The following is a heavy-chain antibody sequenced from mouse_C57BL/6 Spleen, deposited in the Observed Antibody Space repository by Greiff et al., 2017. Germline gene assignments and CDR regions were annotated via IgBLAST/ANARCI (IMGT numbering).Heavy chain of an antibody. CDR3: ARYDGYY. J-gene: IGHJ2*01. CDR2: IDPSDSYT. Sequence: QVQLQQPGAELVRPGTSVKLSCKASGYTFTSYWMHWVKQRPGQGLEWIGVIDPSDSYTNYNQKFKGKATLTVDTSSSTAYMQLSSLTSEDSAVYYCARYDGYYWGQGTTLTVSS. CDR1: GYTFTSYW. D-gene: IGHD2-3*01. V-gene: IGHV1-59*01.